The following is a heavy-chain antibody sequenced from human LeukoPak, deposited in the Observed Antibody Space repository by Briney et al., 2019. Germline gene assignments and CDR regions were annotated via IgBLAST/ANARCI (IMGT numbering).Heavy chain of an antibody. V-gene: IGHV4-59*01. CDR1: GGSFSGYY. D-gene: IGHD6-13*01. Sequence: SETLSLTCAVYGGSFSGYYWSWIRQPPGKGLEWIGYIYYSGSTNYNPSLKSRVTISVDTSKNQFSLKLSSVTAADTAVYYCARETESSSWFAGTILLRATNWYFDLWGRGTLVTVSS. CDR2: IYYSGST. CDR3: ARETESSSWFAGTILLRATNWYFDL. J-gene: IGHJ2*01.